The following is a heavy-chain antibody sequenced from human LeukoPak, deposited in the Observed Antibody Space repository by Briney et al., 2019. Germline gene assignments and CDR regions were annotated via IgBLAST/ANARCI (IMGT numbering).Heavy chain of an antibody. D-gene: IGHD5-24*01. J-gene: IGHJ6*03. CDR2: INPNSGGT. CDR3: ARDGRDGYNSYYYYYMDV. Sequence: ASVKVSCKASGYTFTGYYMHWVRQAPGQGLEWMGWINPNSGGTNYAQKFQGRVTMTRDTSISTGYMELSRLTSDDTAVYYCARDGRDGYNSYYYYYMDVRGKGTTVTVSS. CDR1: GYTFTGYY. V-gene: IGHV1-2*02.